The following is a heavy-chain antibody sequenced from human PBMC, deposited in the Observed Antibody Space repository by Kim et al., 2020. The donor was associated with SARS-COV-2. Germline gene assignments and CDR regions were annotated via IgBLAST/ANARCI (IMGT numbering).Heavy chain of an antibody. D-gene: IGHD3-22*01. CDR2: ISYDGSNK. Sequence: GGSLRLSCAASGFTFSSYAMHWVRQAPGKGLEWVAVISYDGSNKYYADSVKGRFTISRDNSKNTLYLQMNSLRAEDTAVYYCAREEGRVILFDAFDIWGQGTMVTVSS. CDR1: GFTFSSYA. CDR3: AREEGRVILFDAFDI. V-gene: IGHV3-30*04. J-gene: IGHJ3*02.